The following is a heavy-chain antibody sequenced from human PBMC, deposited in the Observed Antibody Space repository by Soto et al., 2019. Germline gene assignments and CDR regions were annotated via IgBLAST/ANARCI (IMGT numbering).Heavy chain of an antibody. CDR2: IYYSGST. CDR3: ATLRYFDWLDEYYFDY. Sequence: QVQLQESGPGLVKPSQTLSLTCTVSVGSISSGGYYWSWIRQHPGKGLAWIGYIYYSGSTYYNPSLKSRVTISVDTSKNQFSLKLSSVTAADTAVYYCATLRYFDWLDEYYFDYWGQVTLVTVSS. V-gene: IGHV4-31*03. CDR1: VGSISSGGYY. J-gene: IGHJ4*02. D-gene: IGHD3-9*01.